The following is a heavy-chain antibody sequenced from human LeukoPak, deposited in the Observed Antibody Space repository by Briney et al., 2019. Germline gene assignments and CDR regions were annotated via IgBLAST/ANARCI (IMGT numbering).Heavy chain of an antibody. Sequence: ASVKVSCKASGYTFTSYYMHWVRRAPGQGLEWMGWINTNTGNPTYAQGFTGRFVFSLDTSVSTAYLQISSLKAEDTAVYYCAREYGSGSYPWGFDYWGQGTLVTVSS. J-gene: IGHJ4*02. CDR1: GYTFTSYY. CDR2: INTNTGNP. CDR3: AREYGSGSYPWGFDY. D-gene: IGHD3-10*01. V-gene: IGHV7-4-1*02.